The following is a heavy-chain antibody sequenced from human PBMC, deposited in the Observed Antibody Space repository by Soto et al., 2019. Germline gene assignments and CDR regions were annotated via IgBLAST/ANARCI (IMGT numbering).Heavy chain of an antibody. CDR1: GFTFSSYA. CDR3: AKDLFPYYDXWSGYRERSYYYYGMDV. Sequence: GVSLRLSCAASGFTFSSYAMSWVRQAPGKGLEWVSAISGSGGSTYYAYSVNGRFTISRDNSKNTLYLQMNSLRAEDTAVYYCAKDLFPYYDXWSGYRERSYYYYGMDVWGQGTTITVSS. J-gene: IGHJ6*01. V-gene: IGHV3-23*01. D-gene: IGHD3-3*01. CDR2: ISGSGGST.